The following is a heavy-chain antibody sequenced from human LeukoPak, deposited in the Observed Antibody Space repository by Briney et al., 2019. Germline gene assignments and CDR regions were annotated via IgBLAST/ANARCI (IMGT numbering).Heavy chain of an antibody. D-gene: IGHD6-19*01. CDR1: GGSFSGYY. V-gene: IGHV4-34*01. J-gene: IGHJ4*02. Sequence: TSETLSLTCAVYGGSFSGYYWSWIRRPPGKGLEWIGEINHSGSTNYNPSLKSRVTISVDTSKNQFSLKLSSVTAADTAVYYCASRPPGYSSGWPIEDIHWGQGTLVTVSS. CDR3: ASRPPGYSSGWPIEDIH. CDR2: INHSGST.